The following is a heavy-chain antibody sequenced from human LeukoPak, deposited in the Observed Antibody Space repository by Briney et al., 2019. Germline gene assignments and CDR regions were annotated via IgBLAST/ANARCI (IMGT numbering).Heavy chain of an antibody. CDR3: AKGGGWLYYFDY. CDR1: GFTFSRFT. J-gene: IGHJ4*02. CDR2: ISGSDSST. V-gene: IGHV3-23*01. D-gene: IGHD4-23*01. Sequence: GGSLTLSCAASGFTFSRFTINWVRQAPGKGLEWVSGISGSDSSTYYADSVKGRFTISRDNSKNTLYLQMNSLRAEDTAVYYCAKGGGWLYYFDYWGQGTLVTVSS.